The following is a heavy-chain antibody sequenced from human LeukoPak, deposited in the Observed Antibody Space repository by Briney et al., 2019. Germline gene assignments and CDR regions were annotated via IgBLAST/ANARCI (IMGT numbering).Heavy chain of an antibody. CDR3: ARESPPGGYCSSTSCYVFDY. Sequence: SETLSLTCTVSGGSISSYDWSWIRQPAGKGLEWIGRIYTSGSTNYNPSLKSRVTMSVDTSKNQFSLKLSSVTAADTAVYYCARESPPGGYCSSTSCYVFDYWGQGTLVTVS. D-gene: IGHD2-2*03. CDR1: GGSISSYD. CDR2: IYTSGST. J-gene: IGHJ4*02. V-gene: IGHV4-4*07.